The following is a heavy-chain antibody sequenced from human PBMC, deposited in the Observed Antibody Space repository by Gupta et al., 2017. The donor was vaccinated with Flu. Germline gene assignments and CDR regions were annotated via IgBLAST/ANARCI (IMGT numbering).Heavy chain of an antibody. J-gene: IGHJ4*02. CDR1: GFSFSTYE. CDR3: ARDDYSSSTPYYFDY. V-gene: IGHV3-48*03. D-gene: IGHD4-4*01. CDR2: IHNRGRPI. Sequence: EVQLVESGGGLVQPGGSLRLSCAASGFSFSTYEMNWVRQAPGKGLEWIGYIHNRGRPIYYADSLRGRFTISRDNAKNSLFLHMTDLRPEDTGIYYCARDDYSSSTPYYFDYWGQGILVTVSS.